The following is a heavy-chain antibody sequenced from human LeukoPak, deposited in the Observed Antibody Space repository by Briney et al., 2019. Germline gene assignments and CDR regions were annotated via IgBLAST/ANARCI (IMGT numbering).Heavy chain of an antibody. Sequence: SETLSLTCAVYGGSFSGYYWSWIRQPPGKGLEWIGEINHSGSTNYNPSLKSRVTISVDTSKNQFSLKLSSVTAADTAVYYCARDGVAGTGDVWVQGTTVTVSS. CDR2: INHSGST. V-gene: IGHV4-34*01. CDR3: ARDGVAGTGDV. J-gene: IGHJ6*02. D-gene: IGHD6-19*01. CDR1: GGSFSGYY.